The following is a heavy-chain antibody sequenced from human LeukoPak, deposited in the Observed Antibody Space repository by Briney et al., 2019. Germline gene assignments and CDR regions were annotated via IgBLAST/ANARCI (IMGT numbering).Heavy chain of an antibody. CDR1: GFTFSRYS. J-gene: IGHJ3*01. CDR2: ISSSSGYI. V-gene: IGHV3-21*03. CDR3: TTLRPYIQPR. Sequence: GGSLRLSCAASGFTFSRYSMNWVRQAPGKGLEWVSSISSSSGYIYYADSVKGRFTISRDNAKNSLYLQMNSLKTEDTAVYYCTTLRPYIQPRWGQGTMVTVSS. D-gene: IGHD5-18*01.